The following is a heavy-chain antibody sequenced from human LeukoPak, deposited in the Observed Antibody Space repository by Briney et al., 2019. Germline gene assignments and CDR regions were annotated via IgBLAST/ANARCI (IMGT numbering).Heavy chain of an antibody. Sequence: PSETLSLTCAVYGGSFSGYYWSWIRQPPGKGLEWIGEINHSGSTNYNPSLKSRVTKSVDTSKNQFSLKLSSVTAADTAVYYCARRLAAAFDYWGQGTLVTVSS. V-gene: IGHV4-34*01. CDR2: INHSGST. CDR1: GGSFSGYY. D-gene: IGHD6-13*01. J-gene: IGHJ4*02. CDR3: ARRLAAAFDY.